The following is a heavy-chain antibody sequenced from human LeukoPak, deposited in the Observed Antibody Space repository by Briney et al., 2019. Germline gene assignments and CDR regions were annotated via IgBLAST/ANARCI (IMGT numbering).Heavy chain of an antibody. CDR3: AGAYHYYDSSGFDY. CDR1: GFTFSSYE. J-gene: IGHJ4*02. V-gene: IGHV3-48*03. Sequence: GGSLRLSCAASGFTFSSYEMNWARQAPGKGLEWVSYISSSGSTIYYADSVKGRFTISRDNAKNSLYLQMNSLRAEDTAVYYCAGAYHYYDSSGFDYWGQGTLVTVSS. D-gene: IGHD3-22*01. CDR2: ISSSGSTI.